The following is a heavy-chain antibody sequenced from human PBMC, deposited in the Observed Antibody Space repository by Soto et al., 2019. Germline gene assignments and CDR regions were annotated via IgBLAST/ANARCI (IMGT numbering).Heavy chain of an antibody. CDR3: AKPASGWYPKLMNGMDV. V-gene: IGHV3-74*01. J-gene: IGHJ6*02. Sequence: GGSLRLSCAASGLTFSSYWMYWVRQAPGKGLEWVSRIKGDGGSINYADSVKGRFTISRDNSKNRLHLQMNSLRAEDTAVYYCAKPASGWYPKLMNGMDVWGQGTTVTVS. CDR2: IKGDGGSI. D-gene: IGHD6-19*01. CDR1: GLTFSSYW.